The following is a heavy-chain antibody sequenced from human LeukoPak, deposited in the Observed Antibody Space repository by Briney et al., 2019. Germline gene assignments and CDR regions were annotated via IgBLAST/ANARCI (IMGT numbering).Heavy chain of an antibody. CDR3: AKDRGRYYDSSGYYWGYYFDS. D-gene: IGHD3-22*01. CDR2: ISGGGGGT. J-gene: IGHJ4*02. CDR1: GFTFSTYA. Sequence: GGSLRLSCAASGFTFSTYAVNWVRQAPGKGLEWVSTISGGGGGTYYADSVKGRFTISRDNSKNTLYLQMSSLRAEDTAVYYCAKDRGRYYDSSGYYWGYYFDSWGQGSLVTVSS. V-gene: IGHV3-23*01.